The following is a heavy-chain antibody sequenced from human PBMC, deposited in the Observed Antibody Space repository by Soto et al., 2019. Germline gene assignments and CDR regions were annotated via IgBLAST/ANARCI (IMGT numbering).Heavy chain of an antibody. CDR1: GFTVGTTD. Sequence: PGGSLRLSCAASGFTVGTTDMSWVRQAPGGGLEWVSTIDGSGGITYYADSVKGRFTISRDNSRNTVYLQMNSLRGDDTALYYCVKNSGWFNTWGQGALVTVSS. CDR3: VKNSGWFNT. J-gene: IGHJ5*02. V-gene: IGHV3-23*01. CDR2: IDGSGGIT. D-gene: IGHD3-10*01.